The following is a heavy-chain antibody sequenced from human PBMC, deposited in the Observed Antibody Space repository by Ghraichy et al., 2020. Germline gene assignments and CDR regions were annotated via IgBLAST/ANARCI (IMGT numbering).Heavy chain of an antibody. CDR3: VRFSGGYGT. D-gene: IGHD5-12*01. J-gene: IGHJ4*02. CDR1: GGSISNYY. CDR2: IYYTGST. V-gene: IGHV4-59*01. Sequence: SETLYLTCTVSGGSISNYYWSWIRQPPGKGLEWIGYIYYTGSTNYNPSLKSRVTISVDTSKNQFSLKLSSVTAADTAVYYCVRFSGGYGTWGQGTLVTVSS.